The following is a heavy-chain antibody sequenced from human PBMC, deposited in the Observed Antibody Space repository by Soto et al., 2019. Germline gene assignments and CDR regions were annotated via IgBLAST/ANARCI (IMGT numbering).Heavy chain of an antibody. D-gene: IGHD1-26*01. CDR1: GGSISSSSYY. V-gene: IGHV4-39*01. Sequence: PSETLSLTCTVSGGSISSSSYYWGWIRQPPGKGLEWIGSIYYSGSTYYNPSLKSRVTISVDTSKNQFSLKLSSVTAADTAVYYCAGHILKKWELLVFDYWGQGTLVTVS. CDR3: AGHILKKWELLVFDY. CDR2: IYYSGST. J-gene: IGHJ4*02.